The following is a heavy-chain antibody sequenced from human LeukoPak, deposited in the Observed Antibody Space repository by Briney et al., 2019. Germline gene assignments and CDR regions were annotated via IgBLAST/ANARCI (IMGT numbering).Heavy chain of an antibody. V-gene: IGHV3-23*01. D-gene: IGHD6-19*01. J-gene: IGHJ4*02. Sequence: PGGSLRLSCAASGFTFNNYAMSWVRQAPGKGLEWVSAISGSGGSTYYADSVKGRFTISRDNSKNTLYLQMNSLRAEDTAVYYCAKDEALGYSSGWYDYWGQGTLVTVSS. CDR1: GFTFNNYA. CDR3: AKDEALGYSSGWYDY. CDR2: ISGSGGST.